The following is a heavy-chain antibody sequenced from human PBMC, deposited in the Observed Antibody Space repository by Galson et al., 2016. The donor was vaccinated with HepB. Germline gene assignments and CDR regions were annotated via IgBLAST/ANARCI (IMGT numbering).Heavy chain of an antibody. V-gene: IGHV1-69*01. CDR1: GATFGGYA. CDR2: IIPTFDVA. D-gene: IGHD2-15*01. Sequence: SCKAFGATFGGYAINWVRQAPGQGLEWMGGIIPTFDVANYAQRFQGRITITADESTSTTYMELSSLRSKDTAIYYCAKSIVEVVSGSGGNYYGMDVWGQGTTVTVSS. CDR3: AKSIVEVVSGSGGNYYGMDV. J-gene: IGHJ6*02.